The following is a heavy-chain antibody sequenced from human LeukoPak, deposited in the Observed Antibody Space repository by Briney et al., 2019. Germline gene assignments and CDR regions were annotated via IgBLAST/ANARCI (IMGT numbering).Heavy chain of an antibody. CDR3: ARGAYGSGSYGDNWFDP. CDR1: GGTFSSYA. V-gene: IGHV1-69*05. CDR2: IIRIFGTA. Sequence: SLTVSCTASGGTFSSYAISWVRQAPGQGLEWMGGIIRIFGTANYAQKLQGRVTITTDESTSTAYMELNSLRSEETAVYYCARGAYGSGSYGDNWFDPWGQGTLVTVSS. D-gene: IGHD3-10*01. J-gene: IGHJ5*02.